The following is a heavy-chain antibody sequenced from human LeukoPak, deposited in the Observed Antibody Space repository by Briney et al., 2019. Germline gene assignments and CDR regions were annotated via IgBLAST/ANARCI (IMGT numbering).Heavy chain of an antibody. CDR2: MNPNSGNT. CDR1: GYTFTSYD. Sequence: ASVKVSCKASGYTFTSYDINWVRQATGQGLEWMGWMNPNSGNTGYAQKFQGRVTMTRNTSISTAYMELSSLRSEDTAVYYCARVREGRITMVRGVRKGNYYFDYRGQGTLVTVSS. J-gene: IGHJ4*02. V-gene: IGHV1-8*01. CDR3: ARVREGRITMVRGVRKGNYYFDY. D-gene: IGHD3-10*01.